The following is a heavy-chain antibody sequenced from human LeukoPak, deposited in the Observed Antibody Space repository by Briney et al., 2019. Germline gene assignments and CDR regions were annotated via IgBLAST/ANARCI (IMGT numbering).Heavy chain of an antibody. J-gene: IGHJ4*02. CDR1: GFTFTNAW. Sequence: GGSLRLSCAASGFTFTNAWMTWVRQAPGKGLEWVGRIKSKTDDGTTDYAAPVKGRFSISRDDSKNTLYLQMNSLKTEDTGVYYCARKGLPDYWGQGTMVTVSS. D-gene: IGHD2-21*02. CDR2: IKSKTDDGTT. CDR3: ARKGLPDY. V-gene: IGHV3-15*01.